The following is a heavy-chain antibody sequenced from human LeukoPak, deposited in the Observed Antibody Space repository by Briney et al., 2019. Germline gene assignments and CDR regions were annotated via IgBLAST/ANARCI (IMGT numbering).Heavy chain of an antibody. J-gene: IGHJ4*02. D-gene: IGHD5-18*01. Sequence: GGSLRLSCAASGFTFSSYWMSWVRQAPGKGLEWVXNXKQDGSEKXXVDSVKGRFTISRDNAKNSLYLQMNSLRAEDTAVYYXARARSXXXAXGTALGYWGQGTLVTVSS. CDR3: ARARSXXXAXGTALGY. CDR2: XKQDGSEK. V-gene: IGHV3-7*01. CDR1: GFTFSSYW.